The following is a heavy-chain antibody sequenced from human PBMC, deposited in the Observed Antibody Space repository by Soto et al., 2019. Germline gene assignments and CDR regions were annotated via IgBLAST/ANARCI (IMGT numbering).Heavy chain of an antibody. CDR2: FYYSGST. CDR1: GGSISSGPYS. D-gene: IGHD2-2*01. Sequence: QLQLQESGPGLVKPSETLSLTCTVSGGSISSGPYSWGWIRQPPGKGLEWIGTFYYSGSTYYNPSLESRVTVSVDDSRNPCSLKGSSGTAADAAMYYCARLGGYCSGTSCYGYYGMDVWGQGTTVTVSS. J-gene: IGHJ6*02. CDR3: ARLGGYCSGTSCYGYYGMDV. V-gene: IGHV4-39*01.